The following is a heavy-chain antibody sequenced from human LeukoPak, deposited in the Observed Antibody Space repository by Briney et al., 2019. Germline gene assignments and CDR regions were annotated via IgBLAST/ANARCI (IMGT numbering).Heavy chain of an antibody. V-gene: IGHV3-30*02. CDR2: IRYDGSNK. Sequence: GGSLRLSCAASGFTFSTYGMHWVRQAPGKGLEWVAFIRYDGSNKYYEDSVKGRFTISRDNSKNTLCLQMNSLRAEDTAVYYCAKGRDVYNLFDYWGQGTLVTVSP. CDR3: AKGRDVYNLFDY. J-gene: IGHJ4*02. CDR1: GFTFSTYG. D-gene: IGHD5-24*01.